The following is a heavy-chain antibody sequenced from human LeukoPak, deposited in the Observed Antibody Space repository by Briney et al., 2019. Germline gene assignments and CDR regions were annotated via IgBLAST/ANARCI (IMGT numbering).Heavy chain of an antibody. CDR3: ARGAYYYDSSGPMESYAFDI. CDR1: GFTFDNYG. V-gene: IGHV3-30*02. J-gene: IGHJ3*02. D-gene: IGHD3-22*01. Sequence: PGGSLRLSCAASGFTFDNYGMHWVRQAPGKGLEWVAFIRSDGGIKYYADSVKGRFTISRDSSKNTLYLQVNSLRAEDTAVYYCARGAYYYDSSGPMESYAFDIWGQGTMVTVSS. CDR2: IRSDGGIK.